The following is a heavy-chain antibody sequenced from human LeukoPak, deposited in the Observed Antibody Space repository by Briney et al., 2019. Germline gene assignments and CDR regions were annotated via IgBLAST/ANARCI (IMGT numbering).Heavy chain of an antibody. J-gene: IGHJ4*02. Sequence: GGSLRLSCAASGLTFSRYAMNWVRQAPGKGLEWVSSISSSGANTYYTDSVKGRFTISRDNSKNTLYLQMNSLRAEDTAVYYCAKLPYLDNRGYKYYFDYWGQGTLVTVSS. CDR2: ISSSGANT. V-gene: IGHV3-23*01. CDR3: AKLPYLDNRGYKYYFDY. CDR1: GLTFSRYA. D-gene: IGHD3-22*01.